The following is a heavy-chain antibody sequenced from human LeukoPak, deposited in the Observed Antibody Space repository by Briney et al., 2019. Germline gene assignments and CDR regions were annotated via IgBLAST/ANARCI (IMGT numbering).Heavy chain of an antibody. CDR3: ARGFAVDY. J-gene: IGHJ4*02. D-gene: IGHD3-10*01. CDR2: IKQDGSEK. Sequence: ETLSLTCAVYGGSFSGYYWSWVRQAPGKGLEWVANIKQDGSEKNYVDSVKGRFTISRDNAKNSLSLQMNSLRVEDTAVYYCARGFAVDYAGRGTLVTVFS. V-gene: IGHV3-7*01. CDR1: GGSFSGYY.